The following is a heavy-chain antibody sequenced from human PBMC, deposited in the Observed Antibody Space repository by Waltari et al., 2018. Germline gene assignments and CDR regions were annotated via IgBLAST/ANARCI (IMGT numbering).Heavy chain of an antibody. CDR3: AKGAEGSTSSDYYMDV. J-gene: IGHJ6*03. V-gene: IGHV3-15*01. CDR2: IKSKTDGGTT. D-gene: IGHD2-2*01. Sequence: EVQLVESGGGLVKPGGSLRLSCAASGFTFSNAWMSWVRQAPGKGLEWVGRIKSKTDGGTTDYASPVKGRFTISRDDAKNTLYLQMNSLRAEDTAVYYCAKGAEGSTSSDYYMDVWGKGTTVTVSS. CDR1: GFTFSNAW.